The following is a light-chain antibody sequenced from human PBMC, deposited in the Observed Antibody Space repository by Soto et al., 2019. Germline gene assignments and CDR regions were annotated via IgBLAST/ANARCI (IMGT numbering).Light chain of an antibody. CDR2: EVS. J-gene: IGLJ2*01. CDR3: SSYAGNNNLI. CDR1: SSDVGGYNY. V-gene: IGLV2-8*01. Sequence: QSALTQPPSASGSPGQSVTISCTGTSSDVGGYNYVSWYQQHPGKAPKLMIYEVSKWPSGVPDRFPASKSGNTASLTVSGLQAEDEAEYHCSSYAGNNNLIFGGGTKLTVL.